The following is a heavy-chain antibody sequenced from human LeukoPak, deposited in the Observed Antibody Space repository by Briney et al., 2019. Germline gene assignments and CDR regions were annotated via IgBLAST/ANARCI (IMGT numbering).Heavy chain of an antibody. CDR2: IKQDGSEK. CDR3: ARDYLNFDWLVDY. V-gene: IGHV3-7*01. J-gene: IGHJ4*02. D-gene: IGHD3-9*01. Sequence: GGSLRLSCAASGFTISSYWMSWVRQAPGKGLEWVANIKQDGSEKYYVDSVKGRFTISRDNAKNSLYLQMNSLRAEDTAVYYCARDYLNFDWLVDYWGQGTLVTVSS. CDR1: GFTISSYW.